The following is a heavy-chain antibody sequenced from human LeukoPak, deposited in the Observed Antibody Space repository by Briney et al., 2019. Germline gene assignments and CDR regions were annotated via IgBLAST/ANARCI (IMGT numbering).Heavy chain of an antibody. J-gene: IGHJ5*02. V-gene: IGHV4-34*01. CDR3: ARRRRIAVAGGNWFDP. D-gene: IGHD6-19*01. CDR2: INHSGST. CDR1: GGSFSGYY. Sequence: PSETLSLTCAVYGGSFSGYYWSWIRQPPGKGLEWIGEINHSGSTNYNPSLKSRVTISVDTSKNQFSLKLSSVTAADTAVYYCARRRRIAVAGGNWFDPWGQGTLVTVSS.